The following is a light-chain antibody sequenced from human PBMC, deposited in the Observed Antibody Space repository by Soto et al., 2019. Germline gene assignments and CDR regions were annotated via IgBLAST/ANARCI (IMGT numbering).Light chain of an antibody. CDR1: QSVGSNY. V-gene: IGKV3-20*01. J-gene: IGKJ5*01. Sequence: ELVLTQAPGTLSLSPGERATLSCRASQSVGSNYLAWYRQTPGQAPRLLIHGASTRATGIPDRFSGSGSGTDFTLTLSRLESEDSAVYYCHQYASSPLTFGQGTRLEIK. CDR3: HQYASSPLT. CDR2: GAS.